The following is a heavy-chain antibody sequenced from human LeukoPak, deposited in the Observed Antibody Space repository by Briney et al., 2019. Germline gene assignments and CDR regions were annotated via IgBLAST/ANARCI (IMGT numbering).Heavy chain of an antibody. CDR1: GVSINTYY. J-gene: IGHJ3*01. V-gene: IGHV4-59*01. CDR2: IYYTGTT. D-gene: IGHD4-17*01. CDR3: ARGMVTTAVGAFDV. Sequence: PSETLSLTCTVSGVSINTYYWGWIRQPPGKGLEWIGYIYYTGTTNNNPSLKSRITMSADTSRNQFSLNLKSVTAADTAVYYCARGMVTTAVGAFDVWGQGTMVTVSS.